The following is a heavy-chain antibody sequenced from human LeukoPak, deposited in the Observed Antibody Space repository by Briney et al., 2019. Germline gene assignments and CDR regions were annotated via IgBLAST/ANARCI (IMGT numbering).Heavy chain of an antibody. Sequence: GGSLRLSCAASGFTFSSYSMNWVRQAPGKGLEWVSSISSSSSYIYYAESVKGRFTISRDNTKNSLYLQMDSLRVEDTALYFCAASLGPRDYWGQGILVTVSS. CDR2: ISSSSSYI. D-gene: IGHD7-27*01. CDR3: AASLGPRDY. CDR1: GFTFSSYS. J-gene: IGHJ4*02. V-gene: IGHV3-21*01.